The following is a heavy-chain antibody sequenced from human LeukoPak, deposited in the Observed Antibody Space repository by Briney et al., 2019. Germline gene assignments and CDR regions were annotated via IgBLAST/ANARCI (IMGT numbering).Heavy chain of an antibody. V-gene: IGHV2-5*01. CDR3: AHSRTVTEFDY. D-gene: IGHD4-17*01. J-gene: IGHJ4*02. Sequence: SGPTLVKPTQTLTLTCTFSGFSLSTRGVGVGWIRQPPGKALEWLAVIYWNDDKRYSPSLKSRLTITKDTSKNQVVLTMTNMDPVDTATYYCAHSRTVTEFDYWGQGTLVTVSS. CDR2: IYWNDDK. CDR1: GFSLSTRGVG.